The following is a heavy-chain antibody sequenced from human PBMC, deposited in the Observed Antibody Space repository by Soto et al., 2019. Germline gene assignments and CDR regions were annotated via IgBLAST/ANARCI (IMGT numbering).Heavy chain of an antibody. V-gene: IGHV3-23*01. D-gene: IGHD2-8*02. CDR3: AKDLVLGDFVMGYMDV. CDR2: ISGSGGST. Sequence: PGGSLRLSCAASGFTFSSYAMSWVRQAPGKGLEWVSAISGSGGSTYYADSVKGRFTISRDNSKNTLYLQMNSLRAEDTAVYYCAKDLVLGDFVMGYMDVWGKGTTVTVSS. J-gene: IGHJ6*03. CDR1: GFTFSSYA.